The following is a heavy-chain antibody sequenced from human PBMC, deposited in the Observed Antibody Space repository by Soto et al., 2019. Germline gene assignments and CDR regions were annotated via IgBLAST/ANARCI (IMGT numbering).Heavy chain of an antibody. V-gene: IGHV5-51*01. D-gene: IGHD3-10*01. CDR3: ARQRELGIYCYYGLDV. Sequence: PGESLKISSKGSGYSCTSYWIRCVRQMPGKGLEWMGIIYPGDSDTRYSPSFQGQVTISADKSINTAYLQWSSLKASDTAMYYCARQRELGIYCYYGLDVWGQVTTGAFSS. J-gene: IGHJ6*01. CDR1: GYSCTSYW. CDR2: IYPGDSDT.